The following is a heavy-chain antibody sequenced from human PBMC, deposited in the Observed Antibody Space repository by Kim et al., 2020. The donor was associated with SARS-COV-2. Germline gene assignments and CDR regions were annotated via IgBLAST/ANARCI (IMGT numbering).Heavy chain of an antibody. CDR2: INHSGST. V-gene: IGHV4-34*01. J-gene: IGHJ5*02. CDR3: ARGRIAAAGTSEKNWFDP. CDR1: GGSFSGYY. Sequence: SETLSLTCAVYGGSFSGYYWSWIRQPPGKGLEWIGEINHSGSTNYNPSLKSRVTISVDTSKNQFSLKLSSVTAADTAVYYCARGRIAAAGTSEKNWFDPWGQGTLVTVSS. D-gene: IGHD6-13*01.